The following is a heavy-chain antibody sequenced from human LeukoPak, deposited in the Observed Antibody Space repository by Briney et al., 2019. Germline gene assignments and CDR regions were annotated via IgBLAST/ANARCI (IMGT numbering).Heavy chain of an antibody. Sequence: PSETLSLTCTVSGGSISSSSYYWGWIRQPPGKGLEGIGSIYYSGSTYYNPSLKSRVTISVDTSKNQFSLKLSSVTAADTAVYYCASGHRDYSGDWFDPWGQGTLVTVSS. CDR2: IYYSGST. CDR1: GGSISSSSYY. D-gene: IGHD4-11*01. V-gene: IGHV4-39*01. J-gene: IGHJ5*02. CDR3: ASGHRDYSGDWFDP.